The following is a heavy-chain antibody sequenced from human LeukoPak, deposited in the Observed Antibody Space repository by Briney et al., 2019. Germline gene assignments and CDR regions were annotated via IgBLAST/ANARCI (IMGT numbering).Heavy chain of an antibody. Sequence: PGGSLRLSCAASGFTFSSYGMHWVRQAPGKGLEWVSVIWYDGGNKYYADSVKGRFTISRDNSKNTLYLQMNSLRAEDTAVYYCARNQMGQGVIYYFDYWGQGTLVTVSS. CDR3: ARNQMGQGVIYYFDY. CDR2: IWYDGGNK. CDR1: GFTFSSYG. J-gene: IGHJ4*02. V-gene: IGHV3-33*01. D-gene: IGHD3-10*01.